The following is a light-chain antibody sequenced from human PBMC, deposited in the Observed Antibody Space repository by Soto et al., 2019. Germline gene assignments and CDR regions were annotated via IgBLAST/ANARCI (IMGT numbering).Light chain of an antibody. CDR1: QSISNY. CDR3: LESCSTPYT. Sequence: DIQMTQSPSSLSASVGDRVTISCRASQSISNYLSWYHQKPGKVPMLLIYAASSLQSGVPSRFSGSGSGTDFTSTISRLQPEDVATYYYLESCSTPYTFGQGTKVEIK. J-gene: IGKJ2*01. V-gene: IGKV1-39*01. CDR2: AAS.